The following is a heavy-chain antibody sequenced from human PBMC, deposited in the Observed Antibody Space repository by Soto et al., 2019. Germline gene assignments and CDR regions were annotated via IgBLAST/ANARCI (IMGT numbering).Heavy chain of an antibody. J-gene: IGHJ4*02. Sequence: GGSLRLSCAASGFTFSSYSMNWVRQAPGKGLEWVSSISSSSYIYYADSVKGRFTISRDNAKNSLYLQMNSLRAEDTAVYYCARDSPVAGTVFFDYWGQGTLVTVSS. D-gene: IGHD6-19*01. CDR3: ARDSPVAGTVFFDY. V-gene: IGHV3-21*01. CDR1: GFTFSSYS. CDR2: ISSSSYI.